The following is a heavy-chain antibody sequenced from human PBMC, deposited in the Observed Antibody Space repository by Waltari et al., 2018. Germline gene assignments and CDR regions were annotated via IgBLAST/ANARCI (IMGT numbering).Heavy chain of an antibody. D-gene: IGHD2-21*02. Sequence: EVQLLESGGGLVQPGGSLRLPCAASGFTSSSYAMSWVRQAPGEGLDGASAICGSGVRTDYAEYVNGQDTIYSVSCKNTLYLQMNSVSAEGWAVYYCAKHVVTAMIDPDAFDIWGQGTMVTVSS. CDR1: GFTSSSYA. CDR3: AKHVVTAMIDPDAFDI. CDR2: ICGSGVRT. V-gene: IGHV3-23*01. J-gene: IGHJ3*02.